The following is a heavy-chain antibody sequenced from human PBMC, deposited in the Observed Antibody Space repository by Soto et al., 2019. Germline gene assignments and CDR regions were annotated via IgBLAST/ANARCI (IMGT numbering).Heavy chain of an antibody. CDR3: AHANYDILTGYQTGLDY. CDR1: GFSLSTSGVG. V-gene: IGHV2-5*02. D-gene: IGHD3-9*01. J-gene: IGHJ4*02. Sequence: QITLKESGPTLVKPTQTLTLTCTFSGFSLSTSGVGVGWIRQPPGKALEWLALIYWDDDKRYSPSLKSRLTITKDTSKNQVVLTMTNMDPVDTATYYCAHANYDILTGYQTGLDYWGQGTLVTVSS. CDR2: IYWDDDK.